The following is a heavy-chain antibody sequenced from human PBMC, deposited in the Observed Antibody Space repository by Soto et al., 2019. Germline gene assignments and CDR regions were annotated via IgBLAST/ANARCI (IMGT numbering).Heavy chain of an antibody. V-gene: IGHV3-30*18. D-gene: IGHD6-19*01. CDR1: GFTCRSYG. CDR3: AKEIAVAGDLDY. CDR2: VSSDGRTT. Sequence: GGSLRLSCVASGFTCRSYGIHWVRQAPGKGLEWVAVVSSDGRTTYYADSVKGRFTISRDNSKNTLYLQMDSLRPEDTAVYYCAKEIAVAGDLDYWGHGTLVTVSS. J-gene: IGHJ4*01.